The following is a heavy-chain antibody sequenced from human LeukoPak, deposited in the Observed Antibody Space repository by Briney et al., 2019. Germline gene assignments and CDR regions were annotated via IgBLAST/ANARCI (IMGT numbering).Heavy chain of an antibody. J-gene: IGHJ4*02. CDR2: IYYSGST. V-gene: IGHV4-59*01. CDR3: ARGYSYGDY. CDR1: GGSISGYS. Sequence: PSETLSLACTVSGGSISGYSWSWIRQSPGKGLEWIGYIYYSGSTSYNPSLKSRVTISVDTSKNQFSLKLSSVTAADTAVYYCARGYSYGDYGGQGTLVTVSS. D-gene: IGHD5-18*01.